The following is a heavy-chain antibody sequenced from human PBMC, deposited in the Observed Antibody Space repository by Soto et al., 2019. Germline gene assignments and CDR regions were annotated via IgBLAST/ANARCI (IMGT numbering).Heavy chain of an antibody. CDR1: GYTFSNYG. V-gene: IGHV1-18*04. Sequence: ASVKVSCKAAGYTFSNYGVTWVRQAAGQALEWMGCISTYNDDTNYAQNLQGRITLTTDTSTSTAYMELRSLTLDDTALYFCARGDILTGYFDFWGR. CDR2: ISTYNDDT. D-gene: IGHD3-9*01. CDR3: ARGDILTGYFDF. J-gene: IGHJ2*01.